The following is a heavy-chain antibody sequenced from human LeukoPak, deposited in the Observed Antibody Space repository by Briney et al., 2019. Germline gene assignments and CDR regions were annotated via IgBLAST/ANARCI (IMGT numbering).Heavy chain of an antibody. J-gene: IGHJ5*02. CDR3: ARDSSATSNSNWFDP. CDR2: ISSSSSYI. V-gene: IGHV3-21*04. CDR1: GFTFSSYS. D-gene: IGHD3-10*01. Sequence: PGGSLRLSCAASGFTFSSYSMNWVRQAPGKGLEWVSSISSSSSYIYYADSVKGRFTISRDNAKNSLYLQMNSLRAEDTAVYYCARDSSATSNSNWFDPWGQRTLVTVSS.